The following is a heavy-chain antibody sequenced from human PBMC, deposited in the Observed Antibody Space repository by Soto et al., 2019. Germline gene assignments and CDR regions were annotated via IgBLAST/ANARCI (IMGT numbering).Heavy chain of an antibody. Sequence: EVQLVESGGGLVQPGRSLRLSCAASGFTFDNYAMHWVRQAPGKGLEWVSGIAWQSGKVDYADSVKGRFTISRDNTKNCLYLQMNSLRPEDTALYYCAKETGTGYYTFAVFDYWGQGTLVTVSS. CDR2: IAWQSGKV. J-gene: IGHJ4*02. V-gene: IGHV3-9*01. CDR1: GFTFDNYA. CDR3: AKETGTGYYTFAVFDY. D-gene: IGHD3-9*01.